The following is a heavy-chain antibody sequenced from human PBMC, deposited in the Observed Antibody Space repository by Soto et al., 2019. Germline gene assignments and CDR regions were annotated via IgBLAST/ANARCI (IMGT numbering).Heavy chain of an antibody. J-gene: IGHJ5*02. CDR1: GGTFSSYA. D-gene: IGHD6-19*01. Sequence: ASVEVSCKASGGTFSSYAISWVRQAPGQGLEWMGGIIPIFGTANYAQKFQGRVTITADESMSTAYMELSSLRSEDTAVYYCARSYSSGWYWFDPWGQGTLVTVSS. V-gene: IGHV1-69*13. CDR2: IIPIFGTA. CDR3: ARSYSSGWYWFDP.